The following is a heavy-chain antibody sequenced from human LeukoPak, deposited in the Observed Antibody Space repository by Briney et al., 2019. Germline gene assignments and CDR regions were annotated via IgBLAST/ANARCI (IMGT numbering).Heavy chain of an antibody. V-gene: IGHV3-23*01. D-gene: IGHD2-21*01. J-gene: IGHJ4*02. CDR2: ISGSGGST. Sequence: PGGSLRLSCAASGFTFSSYAMSWVRQAPGKGLEWVSAISGSGGSTYYADSVKGRFTISRDNAKNTLYLQMNSLRAEDTAVYYCARDQEAISDFDYWGQGTLVTVSS. CDR1: GFTFSSYA. CDR3: ARDQEAISDFDY.